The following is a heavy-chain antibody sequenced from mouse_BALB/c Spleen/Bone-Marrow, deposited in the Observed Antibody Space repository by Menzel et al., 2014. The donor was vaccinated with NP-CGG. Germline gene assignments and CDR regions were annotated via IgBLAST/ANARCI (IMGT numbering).Heavy chain of an antibody. J-gene: IGHJ3*01. D-gene: IGHD2-14*01. CDR3: ARYDSRYSWFAY. CDR1: GFNIKDTY. V-gene: IGHV14-3*02. CDR2: IDPANGNT. Sequence: EVQLVESGAELVKPGASVKLSCTASGFNIKDTYMHWVKQRPEQGLEWIGRIDPANGNTKYDPKFQGKATITTDTSSNTAYLQLRSLTSEDTAVYYCARYDSRYSWFAYWGQGTLVTVSA.